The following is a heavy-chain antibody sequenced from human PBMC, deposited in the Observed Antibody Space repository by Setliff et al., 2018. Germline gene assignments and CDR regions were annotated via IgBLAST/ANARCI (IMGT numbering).Heavy chain of an antibody. J-gene: IGHJ6*03. D-gene: IGHD1-20*01. CDR1: GGSISYNY. CDR2: INTSGST. V-gene: IGHV4-4*07. Sequence: SETLSLTCTVSGGSISYNYWSWIRQPAGKGLQWIGRINTSGSTKYNPSLKSRVTISMATSKNQFSLNLSSVTAADTAVYYCARADLERYYYFYYLDVWGKGTTVTVSS. CDR3: ARADLERYYYFYYLDV.